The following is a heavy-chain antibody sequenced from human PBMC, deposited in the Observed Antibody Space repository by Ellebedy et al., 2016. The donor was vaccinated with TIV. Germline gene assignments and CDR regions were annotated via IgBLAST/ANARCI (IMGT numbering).Heavy chain of an antibody. CDR1: GFTFSSYS. CDR2: ISSSSSYI. V-gene: IGHV3-21*01. Sequence: GGSLRLXXAASGFTFSSYSMNWVRQAPGKGLEWVSSISSSSSYIYYADSVKGRFTISRDNAKNSLYLQMNSLRAEDTAVYYCARDQDYGDCKNDYWGQGTLVTVSS. CDR3: ARDQDYGDCKNDY. D-gene: IGHD4-17*01. J-gene: IGHJ4*02.